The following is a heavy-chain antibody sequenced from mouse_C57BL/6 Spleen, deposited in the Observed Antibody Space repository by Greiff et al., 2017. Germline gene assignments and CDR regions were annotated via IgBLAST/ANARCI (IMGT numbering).Heavy chain of an antibody. Sequence: QVQLQQSGAELVRPGTSVKVSCKASGYAFPNYLIEWVKQRPGQGLEWIGVINPGSGGTNYNEKFKGKATLTADKSSSTAYMQLSSLTSEDSAVYFCARITTVVLDYWGQGTTLTVSS. J-gene: IGHJ2*01. V-gene: IGHV1-54*01. D-gene: IGHD1-1*01. CDR2: INPGSGGT. CDR1: GYAFPNYL. CDR3: ARITTVVLDY.